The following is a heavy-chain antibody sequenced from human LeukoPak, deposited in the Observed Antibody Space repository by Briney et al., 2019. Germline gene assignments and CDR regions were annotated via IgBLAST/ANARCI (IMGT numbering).Heavy chain of an antibody. CDR1: GGSFSGYY. V-gene: IGHV4-34*01. CDR2: INHSGST. J-gene: IGHJ4*02. CDR3: ARAEPITMVRGVIIPFDY. Sequence: SETLSLTCAVYGGSFSGYYWSWIRQPPGKGLEWIGEINHSGSTNYNPSLKSRVTISVDTSKNQFSLKLSSVTAADTAVYYCARAEPITMVRGVIIPFDYWGQGTLVTISS. D-gene: IGHD3-10*01.